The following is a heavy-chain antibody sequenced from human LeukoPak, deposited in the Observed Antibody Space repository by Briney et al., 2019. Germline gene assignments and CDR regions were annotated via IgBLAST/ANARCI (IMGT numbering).Heavy chain of an antibody. CDR1: GFTFDDYG. V-gene: IGHV3-20*04. Sequence: GASLQISCAASGFTFDDYGMTWVRQAPGKGLEWVSGINWNGGSTGYADSVKGRFTISRDNAKNSLYLQMNSLRAEDTALYYCARRSGYDSNYFDYWGQGTLVTVSS. D-gene: IGHD5-12*01. J-gene: IGHJ4*02. CDR3: ARRSGYDSNYFDY. CDR2: INWNGGST.